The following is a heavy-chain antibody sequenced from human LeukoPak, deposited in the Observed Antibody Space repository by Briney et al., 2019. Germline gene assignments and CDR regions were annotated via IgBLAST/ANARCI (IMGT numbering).Heavy chain of an antibody. CDR2: IIPIFGTA. CDR1: GGTFSSYA. Sequence: ASVKVSCKASGGTFSSYAISWVRQAPGQGLEWMGGIIPIFGTANYAQKFQGRVTITADESTSTAYMELSSLRSEDTAVYYCASGGSIAAAGTSTEYFQHWGQGTLVTVSS. V-gene: IGHV1-69*13. J-gene: IGHJ1*01. D-gene: IGHD6-13*01. CDR3: ASGGSIAAAGTSTEYFQH.